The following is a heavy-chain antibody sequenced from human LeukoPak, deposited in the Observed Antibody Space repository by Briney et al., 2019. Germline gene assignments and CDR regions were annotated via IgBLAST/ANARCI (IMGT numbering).Heavy chain of an antibody. D-gene: IGHD3-16*01. V-gene: IGHV4-39*01. CDR3: ARLSYDSVWGNYNFDI. CDR1: GGSISSSRCY. CDR2: VYYSGST. Sequence: SETLSLTCTVFGGSISSSRCYWGWIRQPPGKGLEWIGSVYYSGSTYYNPSLKSRVTISVDTSKRQFFLKLNSVTAADTAVYYCARLSYDSVWGNYNFDIWGQGTRVTVSS. J-gene: IGHJ3*02.